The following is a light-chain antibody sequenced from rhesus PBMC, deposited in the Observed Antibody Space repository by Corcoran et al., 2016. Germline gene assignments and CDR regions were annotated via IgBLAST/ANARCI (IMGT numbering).Light chain of an antibody. CDR3: QQYSTTPWT. CDR1: QGISSW. V-gene: IGKV1-22*01. J-gene: IGKJ1*01. Sequence: DIQMTQSPSSLSASVGDTVTITCRASQGISSWLAWYQQKPGTAPKILFYKASSLQSGVPSRFSGGRSGTDFTLTISSLQSEDFATYYCQQYSTTPWTFGQGTKVEIK. CDR2: KAS.